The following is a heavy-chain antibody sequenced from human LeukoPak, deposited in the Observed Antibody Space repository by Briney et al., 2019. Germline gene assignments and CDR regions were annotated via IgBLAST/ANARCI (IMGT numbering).Heavy chain of an antibody. D-gene: IGHD3-9*01. CDR1: GGSFSGYY. CDR3: ASIPLVNRGA. CDR2: INRSGST. Sequence: SETLSLTCAVYGGSFSGYYLSWIRQAPGKGLEWVWEINRSGSTKYYAAPKRRVRISVDTSKNQSSLKLSSLTAADPAVSYCASIPLVNRGAWGQGTPVTVSS. J-gene: IGHJ5*02. V-gene: IGHV4-34*01.